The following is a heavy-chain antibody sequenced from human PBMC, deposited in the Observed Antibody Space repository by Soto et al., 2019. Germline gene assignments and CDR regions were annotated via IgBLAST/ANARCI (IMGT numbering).Heavy chain of an antibody. Sequence: GGSLRLSCSGSGFTFSRYSLMWFRQAPGKGLEYVSTINSIGDNTWYAGSVKGRFTTSRDNSMNTVYLQMSSLRSEDTSLYYCVTFYHFWSGWTEVLGPAPWGQGTLVTVSS. V-gene: IGHV3-64D*08. D-gene: IGHD3-3*01. J-gene: IGHJ5*02. CDR1: GFTFSRYS. CDR3: VTFYHFWSGWTEVLGPAP. CDR2: INSIGDNT.